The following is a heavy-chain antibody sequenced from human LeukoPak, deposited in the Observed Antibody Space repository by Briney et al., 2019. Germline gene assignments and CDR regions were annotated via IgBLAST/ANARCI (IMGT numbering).Heavy chain of an antibody. Sequence: GESLKISCKGSGYSFTSYWIGWVRQMPGKGLEWMGVIYPGDSDTRYSPSFQGQVTISADKSISTAYLQWSSLKASDTAMYYCARLREYSSGWADFDYWGQGTLVTVSS. CDR1: GYSFTSYW. CDR3: ARLREYSSGWADFDY. J-gene: IGHJ4*02. D-gene: IGHD6-19*01. CDR2: IYPGDSDT. V-gene: IGHV5-51*01.